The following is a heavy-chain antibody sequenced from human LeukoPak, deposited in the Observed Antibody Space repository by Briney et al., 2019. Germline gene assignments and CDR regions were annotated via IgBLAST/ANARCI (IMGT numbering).Heavy chain of an antibody. J-gene: IGHJ4*02. CDR2: ISGDADST. CDR3: DKDLQRTGTIDY. V-gene: IGHV3-43*02. D-gene: IGHD1-1*01. CDR1: GFTFDDYA. Sequence: GGSLRLSCSASGFTFDDYAMHWVRQAPGKGREWVSFISGDADSTYYADPVKGRFTISRDNSKNSLYLQMNSLRTEDPALYYCDKDLQRTGTIDYWGQGTLVTASS.